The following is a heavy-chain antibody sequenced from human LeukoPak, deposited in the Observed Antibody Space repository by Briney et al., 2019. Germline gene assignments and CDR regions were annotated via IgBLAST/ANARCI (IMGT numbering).Heavy chain of an antibody. J-gene: IGHJ6*03. CDR2: IYYSGST. CDR1: GGSISSSSYY. Sequence: RSSETLSLTCTVSGGSISSSSYYWGWIRQPPGKGLEWIGSIYYSGSTYYNPSLKSRVTISVDTSKNQFSLRLSSVTAADTAAYYRARRGGIIRGVASYYYMDVWGKGTTVTISS. V-gene: IGHV4-39*01. D-gene: IGHD3-10*01. CDR3: ARRGGIIRGVASYYYMDV.